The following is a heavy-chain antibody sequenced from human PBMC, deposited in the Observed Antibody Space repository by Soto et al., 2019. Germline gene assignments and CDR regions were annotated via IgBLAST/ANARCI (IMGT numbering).Heavy chain of an antibody. CDR1: GFSFSSYA. V-gene: IGHV3-23*01. D-gene: IGHD1-26*01. CDR2: IRSSGVRT. Sequence: EVLLLESGGGLEQPGGSLRLSCAASGFSFSSYAMSWVRQAPGKGLECVSVIRSSGVRTDYADSVKGRFTISRDDSKNTLYLQMNSLRVEDTAIYYCAKRRGSDVGAFDTWGQGTTVTVSS. CDR3: AKRRGSDVGAFDT. J-gene: IGHJ3*02.